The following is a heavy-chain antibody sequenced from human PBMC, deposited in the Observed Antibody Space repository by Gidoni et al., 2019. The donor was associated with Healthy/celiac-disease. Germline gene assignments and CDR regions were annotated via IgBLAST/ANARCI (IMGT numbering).Heavy chain of an antibody. V-gene: IGHV1-69*01. J-gene: IGHJ4*02. CDR1: GGPFSNDA. CDR3: ARDSSSWYREIDY. Sequence: QVQLVQSGAEVKKPGCSGKVSCKASGGPFSNDAISWVRQAPGQGLEWKGGIIPIFGTANYAQKFQGRVTITADESTSTAYMELSSLRSEDTAVYYCARDSSSWYREIDYWGQGTLVTVSS. D-gene: IGHD6-13*01. CDR2: IIPIFGTA.